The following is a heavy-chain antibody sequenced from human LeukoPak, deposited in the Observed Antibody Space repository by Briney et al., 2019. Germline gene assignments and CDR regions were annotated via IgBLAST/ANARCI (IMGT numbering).Heavy chain of an antibody. D-gene: IGHD3-10*01. V-gene: IGHV4-39*01. CDR2: IYYSGST. CDR3: AWRSVGVGALGY. J-gene: IGHJ4*02. CDR1: GGSISSSSHY. Sequence: PSETLSLTCTVSGGSISSSSHYGGWIRQPPGKGLEWIGNIYYSGSTYYNPSLKSRVTISVDTSKNQFFLKLTSVTAADTAVYYCAWRSVGVGALGYWGQGALVTVSS.